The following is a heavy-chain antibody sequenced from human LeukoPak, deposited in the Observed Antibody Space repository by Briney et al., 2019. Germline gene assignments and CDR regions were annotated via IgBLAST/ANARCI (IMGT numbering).Heavy chain of an antibody. V-gene: IGHV4-59*01. CDR2: LYYSGST. Sequence: PSETLSLTCTISGGSISNYYWSWIRQPPGKGLEFIGYLYYSGSTNYNPSLKSRVTISVDMSKNQFSLKLSSVTAADTAVYYCARAGSGYSFDYWGQGTLVTVSS. D-gene: IGHD3-22*01. CDR1: GGSISNYY. CDR3: ARAGSGYSFDY. J-gene: IGHJ4*02.